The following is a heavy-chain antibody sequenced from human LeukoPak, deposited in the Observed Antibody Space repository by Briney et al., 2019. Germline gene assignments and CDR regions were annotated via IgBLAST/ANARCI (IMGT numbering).Heavy chain of an antibody. Sequence: SETLSLTCTVSGGSISSYYWSWIRQPAGKGLEWIGRIYTSGSTNYNPSLKSRVTMSVDTSKNQFSVKLNSVTAADTAVYYCARRSVVGARTYYFDYWGQGTLVTVSS. CDR3: ARRSVVGARTYYFDY. CDR1: GGSISSYY. J-gene: IGHJ4*02. V-gene: IGHV4-4*07. D-gene: IGHD2-15*01. CDR2: IYTSGST.